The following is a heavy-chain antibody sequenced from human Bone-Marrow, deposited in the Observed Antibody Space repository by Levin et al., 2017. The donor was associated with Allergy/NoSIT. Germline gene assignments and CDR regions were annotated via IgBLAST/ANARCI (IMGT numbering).Heavy chain of an antibody. D-gene: IGHD5-18*01. Sequence: GESLKISCAASGFTFSSYGMHWVRQAPGKGLEWVAVISYDGSNKYYADSVKGRFTISRDNSKNTLYLQMNSLRAEDTAVYYCAKDMVGYSYGYGAPGVLDYWGQGTLVTVSS. J-gene: IGHJ4*02. CDR3: AKDMVGYSYGYGAPGVLDY. V-gene: IGHV3-30*18. CDR2: ISYDGSNK. CDR1: GFTFSSYG.